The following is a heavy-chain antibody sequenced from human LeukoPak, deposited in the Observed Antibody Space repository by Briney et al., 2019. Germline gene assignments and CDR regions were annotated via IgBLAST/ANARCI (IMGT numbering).Heavy chain of an antibody. V-gene: IGHV4-4*07. Sequence: SETLSLTCTVSGGSISSYYWSWIRQPAGKGLEWIGRIYTSGSTNYNPSLKSRVTMSVDTSKNQFSLKLSSVTAADTAVYYCASYYGSGSYTFGAFDIWGQGAMVTVSS. CDR1: GGSISSYY. J-gene: IGHJ3*02. CDR3: ASYYGSGSYTFGAFDI. CDR2: IYTSGST. D-gene: IGHD3-10*01.